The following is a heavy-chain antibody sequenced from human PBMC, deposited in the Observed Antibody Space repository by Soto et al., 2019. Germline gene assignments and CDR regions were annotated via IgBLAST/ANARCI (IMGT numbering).Heavy chain of an antibody. CDR2: ISYDGITK. Sequence: QVQLVESGGGVVQPGRSLRLSCAASGFTFSSYGMNWVRQAPGKGLELVALISYDGITKYYADSVKGRFTISRDNSKNTHYLQMNILRPEDTAVYYCAKGLDIVLLPVAIGPYSYYVVEVWGQGTTVTVSS. J-gene: IGHJ6*02. CDR3: AKGLDIVLLPVAIGPYSYYVVEV. D-gene: IGHD2-2*03. CDR1: GFTFSSYG. V-gene: IGHV3-30*18.